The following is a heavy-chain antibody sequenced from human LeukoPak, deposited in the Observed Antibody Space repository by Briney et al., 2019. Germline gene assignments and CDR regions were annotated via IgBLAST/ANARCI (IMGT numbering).Heavy chain of an antibody. D-gene: IGHD5-24*01. CDR3: ARGPDGYNSVDY. CDR2: INHSGST. J-gene: IGHJ4*02. Sequence: PSETLSLTCAVYGGSFSGYYWSWIRQPPGKGLEWIGEINHSGSTNYNPSLKSRVTISVDTSKNQFSQKLSSVTAADTAVYYCARGPDGYNSVDYWGQGTLVTVSS. CDR1: GGSFSGYY. V-gene: IGHV4-34*01.